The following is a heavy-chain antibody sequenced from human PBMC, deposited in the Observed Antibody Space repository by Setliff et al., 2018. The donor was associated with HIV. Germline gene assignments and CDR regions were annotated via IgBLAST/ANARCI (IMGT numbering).Heavy chain of an antibody. Sequence: TLSLTCTVSGGSISGHYRSWIRQTPGKGLEWIGYVYSNGNTDYNPSLKSRVTISVDTSKNQFSLKLPSVTAADTAVYYCTRDLTGFGSIFKYWGQGTLVTVSS. CDR2: VYSNGNT. D-gene: IGHD2-21*01. V-gene: IGHV4-59*11. CDR1: GGSISGHY. CDR3: TRDLTGFGSIFKY. J-gene: IGHJ4*02.